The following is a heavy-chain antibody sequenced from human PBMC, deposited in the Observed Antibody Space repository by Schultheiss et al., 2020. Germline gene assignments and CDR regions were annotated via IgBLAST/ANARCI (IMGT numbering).Heavy chain of an antibody. CDR3: ARDRFLRERSGWYSFRGKGAFDI. CDR2: IYYSGST. CDR1: GGSISSSSYY. D-gene: IGHD6-19*01. V-gene: IGHV4-39*07. Sequence: SETLSLTCTVSGGSISSSSYYWGWIRQPPGKGLEWIGSIYYSGSTYYNPSLKSRVTISVDTSKNQFSLKLSSVTAADTAVYYCARDRFLRERSGWYSFRGKGAFDIWGKGTMVTVSS. J-gene: IGHJ3*02.